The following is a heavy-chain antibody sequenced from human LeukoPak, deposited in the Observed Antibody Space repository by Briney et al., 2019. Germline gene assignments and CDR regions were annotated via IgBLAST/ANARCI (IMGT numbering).Heavy chain of an antibody. D-gene: IGHD2-15*01. V-gene: IGHV4-34*01. CDR1: GGSFSGYY. CDR2: INHSGST. Sequence: SETLSLTCAVYGGSFSGYYWSWIRQPPGKGLEWIGEINHSGSTNYNPSLKSRVTISVDTSKNQFSLKLTSVTAADTAVYYCARGYCSGGSCYSYYYYYYMDVWGKGTTVTVSS. J-gene: IGHJ6*03. CDR3: ARGYCSGGSCYSYYYYYYMDV.